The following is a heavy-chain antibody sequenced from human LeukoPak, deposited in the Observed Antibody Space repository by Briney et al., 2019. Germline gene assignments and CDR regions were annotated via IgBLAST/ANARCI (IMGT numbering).Heavy chain of an antibody. CDR1: GFVFDDYD. CDR2: MSNSGENT. CDR3: AKGGASVTRYVDY. V-gene: IGHV3-30*18. J-gene: IGHJ4*02. D-gene: IGHD4-17*01. Sequence: PGGSLRLSCGASGFVFDDYDMHWVRQAPGKGLEWVGIMSNSGENTFYGEAVKGRFTISRDNSQNTLYLQMNSLRPEDTAVYYCAKGGASVTRYVDYWGQGTSVTVSS.